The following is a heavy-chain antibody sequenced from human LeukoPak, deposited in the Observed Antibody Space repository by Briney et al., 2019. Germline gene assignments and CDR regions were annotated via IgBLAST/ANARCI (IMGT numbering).Heavy chain of an antibody. D-gene: IGHD1-14*01. CDR2: INPNGGST. Sequence: ASVKVSCKASGYTFTSHYIHWVRQAPGQGLEWMGIINPNGGSTGYAQKFQGRVTLTRDTSTSTVYMELSSLRSEDTAVYYCVRGTGTSFGYFDYWGQGILVTVSS. J-gene: IGHJ4*02. CDR1: GYTFTSHY. V-gene: IGHV1-46*01. CDR3: VRGTGTSFGYFDY.